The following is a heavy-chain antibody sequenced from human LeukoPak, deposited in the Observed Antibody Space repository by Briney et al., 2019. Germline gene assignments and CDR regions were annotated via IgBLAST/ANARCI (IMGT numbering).Heavy chain of an antibody. CDR1: GYTFTSYY. J-gene: IGHJ6*03. CDR2: INPNSGGT. CDR3: ARVPLYYYYMDV. Sequence: ASVKVSCKASGYTFTSYYMHWVRQAPGQGLEWMGWINPNSGGTNYAQKFQGRVTMTRDTSISTAYMELSRLRSDDTAVYYCARVPLYYYYMDVWGKGTTVTVSS. V-gene: IGHV1-2*02.